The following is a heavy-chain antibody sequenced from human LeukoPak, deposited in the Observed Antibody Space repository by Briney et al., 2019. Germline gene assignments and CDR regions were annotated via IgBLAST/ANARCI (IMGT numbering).Heavy chain of an antibody. CDR1: GYTFTRYY. Sequence: SVKVSCKASGYTFTRYYMHWVRQAPGQGREWMGIINLSGGSTSHAQKFQGRVTMTRDTSTSTVYMELSSLRSEDTAVYYCARDANGYNRFDPWGQGTLVTVSS. CDR2: INLSGGST. V-gene: IGHV1-46*01. D-gene: IGHD1-1*01. J-gene: IGHJ5*02. CDR3: ARDANGYNRFDP.